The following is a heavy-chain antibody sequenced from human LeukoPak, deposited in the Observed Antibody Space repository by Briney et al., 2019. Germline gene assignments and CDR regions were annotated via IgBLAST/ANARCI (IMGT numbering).Heavy chain of an antibody. CDR3: ARDLGIAVAGTWGYFDY. Sequence: SETLSLTCAVYGGSISGYYWSWLRQPPGKGLEWIGEINNSGSTNYNPSLKSRVTISVDTSKNQFSLKLSSVTAADTAVYYCARDLGIAVAGTWGYFDYWGQGTLVTVSS. D-gene: IGHD6-19*01. V-gene: IGHV4-34*01. CDR2: INNSGST. CDR1: GGSISGYY. J-gene: IGHJ4*02.